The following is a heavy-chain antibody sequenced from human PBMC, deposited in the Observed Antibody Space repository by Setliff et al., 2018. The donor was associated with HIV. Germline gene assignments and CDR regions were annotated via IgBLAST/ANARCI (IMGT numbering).Heavy chain of an antibody. V-gene: IGHV4-59*01. CDR3: ARDPTTVTSRWYFDL. Sequence: SETLSLTCTVSGGSIGIYYWSWLRQPPGKGLEWIGYIYCTGSTNYNPSLKSRVTISVDTSKNQFSLKLNSVTAADTALYYCARDPTTVTSRWYFDLWGRGTLVTVS. J-gene: IGHJ2*01. CDR2: IYCTGST. D-gene: IGHD4-17*01. CDR1: GGSIGIYY.